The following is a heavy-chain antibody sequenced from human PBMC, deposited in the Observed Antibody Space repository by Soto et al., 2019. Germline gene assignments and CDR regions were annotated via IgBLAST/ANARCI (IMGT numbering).Heavy chain of an antibody. CDR1: GYSFINYW. CDR3: TRGDSDGWNYFDH. CDR2: IYPGDSDT. V-gene: IGHV5-51*01. Sequence: PGKSLKISCKGSGYSFINYWIGWVRQMPGKGLEWMGIIYPGDSDTRYSPSFQGQVTISADKSISTAYLQWSSLKASDTAMYYCTRGDSDGWNYFDHWGQGTLVTVSS. J-gene: IGHJ4*02. D-gene: IGHD6-19*01.